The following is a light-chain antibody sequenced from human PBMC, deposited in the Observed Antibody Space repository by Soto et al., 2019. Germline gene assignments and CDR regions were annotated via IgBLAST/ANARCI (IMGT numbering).Light chain of an antibody. CDR3: QQYDKLPYT. J-gene: IGKJ2*01. CDR1: QDISNY. CDR2: DAS. Sequence: DIQMTQSPSSLSASVGDRVTITCQASQDISNYLNWYQQKPGKAPKLLIYDASNLETGVPSRFSGSGSGTDFTFTISSLQTEDIATYYCQQYDKLPYTFGQGTKLEIK. V-gene: IGKV1-33*01.